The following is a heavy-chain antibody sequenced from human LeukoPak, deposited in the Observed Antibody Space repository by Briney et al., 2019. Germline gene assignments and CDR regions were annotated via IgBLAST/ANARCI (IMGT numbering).Heavy chain of an antibody. Sequence: GESLKISCKGPAYSFSIYWITWVRQMPGKGLEWMGRIDPSDSYINYSPSFQGHVTISADKSINTAYLQWSSLKASETVTYYSARSNYGGRSEYGYIDYWGQGTLVTVSS. CDR3: ARSNYGGRSEYGYIDY. CDR1: AYSFSIYW. J-gene: IGHJ4*02. V-gene: IGHV5-10-1*01. CDR2: IDPSDSYI. D-gene: IGHD4-17*01.